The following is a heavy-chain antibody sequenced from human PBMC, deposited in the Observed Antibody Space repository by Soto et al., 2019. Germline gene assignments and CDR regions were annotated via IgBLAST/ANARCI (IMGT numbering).Heavy chain of an antibody. D-gene: IGHD2-21*02. CDR3: ARVGYCGGDCSFPDY. Sequence: PSETLSLTCTVSGGSISSYFWSWIRQPPGKGLELIGYIHYSGSANYNPSLKSRVTISVDTSKNQLSLKLSSVTAADTAVYYCARVGYCGGDCSFPDYWGQGTLVTVSS. CDR2: IHYSGSA. CDR1: GGSISSYF. V-gene: IGHV4-59*01. J-gene: IGHJ4*02.